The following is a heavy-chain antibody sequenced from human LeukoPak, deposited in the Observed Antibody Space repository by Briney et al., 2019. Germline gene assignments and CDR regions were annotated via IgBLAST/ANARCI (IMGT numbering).Heavy chain of an antibody. D-gene: IGHD4-17*01. J-gene: IGHJ6*02. V-gene: IGHV3-48*04. Sequence: PGGSLGLSCAASGFTFSSYSMNWVRQAPGKGLEWVSYISSSSSTIYYADSVKGRFTISRDNAKNSLYLQMNSLRAEDTAVYYCARVTTTVTTRYGMDVWGQGTTVTVSS. CDR3: ARVTTTVTTRYGMDV. CDR1: GFTFSSYS. CDR2: ISSSSSTI.